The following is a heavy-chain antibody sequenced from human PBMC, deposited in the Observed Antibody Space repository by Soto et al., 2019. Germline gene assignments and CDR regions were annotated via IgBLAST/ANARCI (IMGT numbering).Heavy chain of an antibody. CDR2: FDPEDGET. D-gene: IGHD5-12*01. J-gene: IGHJ6*02. V-gene: IGHV1-24*01. Sequence: VRQAPGKGLEWMGGFDPEDGETIYAQKFQGRVTMTEDTSTDTAYMELNSLRGEDTAVYYCARVPGDMVAILYIYPLDGREPLSDVDVWGQGTTVTVSS. CDR3: ARVPGDMVAILYIYPLDGREPLSDVDV.